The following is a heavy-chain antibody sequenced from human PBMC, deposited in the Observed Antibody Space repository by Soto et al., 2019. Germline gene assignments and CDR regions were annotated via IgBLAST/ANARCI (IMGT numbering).Heavy chain of an antibody. CDR3: ARGKGMEENYYYHGMDV. CDR2: INGGNGNT. CDR1: GYSFTTYA. D-gene: IGHD1-1*01. V-gene: IGHV1-3*01. Sequence: AASVKVSCKASGYSFTTYAMHWVRQAPGQRLEWMAWINGGNGNTKYSQRFQDRVTITRDTSASIAYMELSSLRSEDTAVYYCARGKGMEENYYYHGMDVWGQRTTVTVYS. J-gene: IGHJ6*02.